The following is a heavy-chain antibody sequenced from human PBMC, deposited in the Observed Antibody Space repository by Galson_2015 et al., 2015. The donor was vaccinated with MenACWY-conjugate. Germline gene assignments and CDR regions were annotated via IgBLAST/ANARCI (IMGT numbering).Heavy chain of an antibody. V-gene: IGHV3-21*01. CDR2: ISTHSRDI. Sequence: SLRLSCAASGFTFSSYSFNWVRQAPGKGLEWVSFISTHSRDIYYADSVRGRFTISRDDAKNLLYLQLNSLRSEDTALYYCSRDFALVPSAILPNTTPVRGRQMDTWGKGTAFPVSS. CDR1: GFTFSSYS. CDR3: SRDFALVPSAILPNTTPVRGRQMDT. J-gene: IGHJ6*04. D-gene: IGHD2-2*01.